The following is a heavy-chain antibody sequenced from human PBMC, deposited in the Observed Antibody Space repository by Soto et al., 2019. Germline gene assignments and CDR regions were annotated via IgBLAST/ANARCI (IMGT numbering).Heavy chain of an antibody. CDR2: IWYDGSNK. J-gene: IGHJ4*02. D-gene: IGHD6-19*01. V-gene: IGHV3-33*01. Sequence: QVQLVESGGGVVQPGRCLRLCCAASGFTFSSYGMPWVRQAPGKGLEWVAVIWYDGSNKCYADSVKGRFTISRDNSKNTLYLQMNSLRAEDTAVYYCARDMGSGWPLSLLGFDYWGQGTLVTVSS. CDR3: ARDMGSGWPLSLLGFDY. CDR1: GFTFSSYG.